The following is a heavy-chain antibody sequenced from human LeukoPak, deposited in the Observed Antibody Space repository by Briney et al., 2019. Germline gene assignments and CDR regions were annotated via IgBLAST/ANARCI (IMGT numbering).Heavy chain of an antibody. J-gene: IGHJ4*02. CDR3: ARKVYHRFDY. Sequence: PWGFLRLSCAASGFTFSSYAMTWVRQAPGKGLEWVSAISTSGDSTYYADSVRGRFTISRDNSKNTLYLQMTSLRAEDTAVYYCARKVYHRFDYWGQGTLVTVSS. CDR1: GFTFSSYA. CDR2: ISTSGDST. D-gene: IGHD2-2*01. V-gene: IGHV3-23*01.